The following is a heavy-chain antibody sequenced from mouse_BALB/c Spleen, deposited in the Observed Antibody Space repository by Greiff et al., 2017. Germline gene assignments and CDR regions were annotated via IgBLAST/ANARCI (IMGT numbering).Heavy chain of an antibody. J-gene: IGHJ2*01. CDR3: ARFITTVAYLDC. Sequence: EVKLMESGPELVKPGASVKMSCKASGYTFTSYVMHWVKQKPGQGLEWIGYINPYNDGTKYNEKFKGKATLTSDKSSSTAYMELSSLTAEDSAVYYCARFITTVAYLDCGGQGTTLTGSA. D-gene: IGHD1-1*01. V-gene: IGHV1-14*01. CDR2: INPYNDGT. CDR1: GYTFTSYV.